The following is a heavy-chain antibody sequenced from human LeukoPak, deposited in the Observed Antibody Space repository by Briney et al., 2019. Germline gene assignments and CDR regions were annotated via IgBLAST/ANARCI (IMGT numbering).Heavy chain of an antibody. D-gene: IGHD3-22*01. Sequence: GGSLRLSCAASGFTFSSYAMHWVRQAPGKGLEWVAVISYDGSKKYYADSVKGRFTISRDNSKNTLYLQMNSLRAEDTAVYYCARVGRSDYDSSALGEYFQHWGRGTLVTVSS. CDR1: GFTFSSYA. CDR3: ARVGRSDYDSSALGEYFQH. CDR2: ISYDGSKK. J-gene: IGHJ1*01. V-gene: IGHV3-30-3*01.